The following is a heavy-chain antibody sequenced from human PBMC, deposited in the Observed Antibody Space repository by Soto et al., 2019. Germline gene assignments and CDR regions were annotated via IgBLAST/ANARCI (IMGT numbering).Heavy chain of an antibody. V-gene: IGHV1-69*01. D-gene: IGHD6-13*01. CDR2: IIPIFGTA. Sequence: QVQLVQSGAEVKKPGSPVTVSCKASGGTFSSYAISWVRQAHGQGLEWMGGIIPIFGTANYAQKFQGRVTITADESTSKAYMELRSLRSEDTAVYYCARRAAAGHNWFDPWGQGTLVTVSS. CDR1: GGTFSSYA. CDR3: ARRAAAGHNWFDP. J-gene: IGHJ5*02.